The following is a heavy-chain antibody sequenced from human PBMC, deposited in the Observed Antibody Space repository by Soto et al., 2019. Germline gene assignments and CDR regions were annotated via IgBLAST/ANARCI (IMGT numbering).Heavy chain of an antibody. CDR2: LHTGGST. CDR1: GFTVNNNF. CDR3: ASPKIAFYNWFDP. D-gene: IGHD3-3*02. Sequence: GGSLRLSCAAFGFTVNNNFLTWVRQAPGKGLEWVSVLHTGGSTYYADSVKGRFTISRDNSKNMFYLQMNSLRAEDTAMYYCASPKIAFYNWFDPWGQGTLVTVSS. J-gene: IGHJ5*02. V-gene: IGHV3-66*01.